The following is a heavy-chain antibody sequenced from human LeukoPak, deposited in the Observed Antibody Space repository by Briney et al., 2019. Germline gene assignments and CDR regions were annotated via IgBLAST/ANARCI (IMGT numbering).Heavy chain of an antibody. CDR1: GYTFTSYD. Sequence: ASVKVSCKASGYTFTSYDINWVRQATGQGLEWMGWMNPNSGNTNYAQKLQGRVTMTTDTSTSTAYMELRSLRSDDTAVYYCARNYYDSSGYYYDSDYWGQGTLVTVSS. CDR3: ARNYYDSSGYYYDSDY. CDR2: MNPNSGNT. D-gene: IGHD3-22*01. V-gene: IGHV1-18*01. J-gene: IGHJ4*02.